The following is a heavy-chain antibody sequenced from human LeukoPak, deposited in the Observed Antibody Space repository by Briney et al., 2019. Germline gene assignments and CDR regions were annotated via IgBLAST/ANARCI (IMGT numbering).Heavy chain of an antibody. Sequence: SETLSLTCTVSGGSISSGGYYWSWIRQHPGKGLEWIGYIYYSGSTYYNPSLKSRVTISVDTSKNQFSLKLSSVTAADTAVYCCARAPDDSSGYYYVSGPTYFDYWGQGTLVTVSS. CDR1: GGSISSGGYY. CDR3: ARAPDDSSGYYYVSGPTYFDY. J-gene: IGHJ4*02. CDR2: IYYSGST. D-gene: IGHD3-22*01. V-gene: IGHV4-31*03.